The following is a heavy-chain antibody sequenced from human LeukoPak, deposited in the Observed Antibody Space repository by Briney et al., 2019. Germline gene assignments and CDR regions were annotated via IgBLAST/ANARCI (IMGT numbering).Heavy chain of an antibody. J-gene: IGHJ4*02. CDR2: INPNSGGT. CDR1: GYTFTGYY. Sequence: ASVKVSCKASGYTFTGYYMYWVRQAPGQGLEWMGWINPNSGGTNYAQKFQGRVTMTRDTSISTAYMELSRLRSDDTAVYYCASLSGYDPTFDYWGQGTLVTVAS. CDR3: ASLSGYDPTFDY. D-gene: IGHD5-12*01. V-gene: IGHV1-2*02.